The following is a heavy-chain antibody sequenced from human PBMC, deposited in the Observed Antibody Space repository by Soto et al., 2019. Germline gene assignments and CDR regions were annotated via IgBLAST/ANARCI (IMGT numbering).Heavy chain of an antibody. CDR3: AKDTKAVAGLGAFYYYYGMDV. CDR1: GFTFSSYA. D-gene: IGHD6-19*01. CDR2: ISGSGGST. Sequence: PGGSLRLSCAASGFTFSSYAMSWVRQAPGKGLEWVSAISGSGGSTYYADSVKGRFTISRDNSKKTLYLQMNSLRAEDTAVYYCAKDTKAVAGLGAFYYYYGMDVWGQGTTVTVSS. V-gene: IGHV3-23*01. J-gene: IGHJ6*02.